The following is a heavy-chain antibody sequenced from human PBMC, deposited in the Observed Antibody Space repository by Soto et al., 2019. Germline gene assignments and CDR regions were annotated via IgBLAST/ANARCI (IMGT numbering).Heavy chain of an antibody. CDR2: VSGSGGST. J-gene: IGHJ4*02. CDR1: GFTFSNYA. D-gene: IGHD3-22*01. Sequence: VGSLRLSCAASGFTFSNYAMSWVRQAPGKGLEWVSAVSGSGGSTFYAGSVKGRFTISRDNSKNTLSLQMNSLRAEDTAVYYCAKGASYYYDSSGYYAYWGQGTLVTVSS. CDR3: AKGASYYYDSSGYYAY. V-gene: IGHV3-23*01.